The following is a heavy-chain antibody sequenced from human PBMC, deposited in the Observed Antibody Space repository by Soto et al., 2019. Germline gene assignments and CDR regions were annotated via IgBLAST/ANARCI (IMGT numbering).Heavy chain of an antibody. D-gene: IGHD6-19*01. J-gene: IGHJ6*02. CDR1: GFTFSSYA. CDR3: VNDGSSGWPYYYGMDV. CDR2: LSSDGSNK. Sequence: WGSLRLSCAASGFTFSSYAMHWVRQAPGTGLEWVAVLSSDGSNKYYADSVKGRFTISRDNSKNTLYLQMNGLRAEDTAVYYCVNDGSSGWPYYYGMDVWGQGTTVTVSS. V-gene: IGHV3-30-3*02.